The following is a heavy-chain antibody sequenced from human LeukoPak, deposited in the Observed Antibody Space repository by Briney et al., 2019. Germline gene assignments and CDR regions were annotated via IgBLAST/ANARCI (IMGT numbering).Heavy chain of an antibody. CDR3: ARDPNYYGSGSYFYYYYYYMDV. CDR1: GYTFTGYY. J-gene: IGHJ6*03. D-gene: IGHD3-10*01. Sequence: ASVKVSRKASGYTFTGYYMHWVRQAPGQGLEWMGWINPNSGGTNYAQKFQGRVTMTRDTSISTAYMELSRLRSDDTAVYYCARDPNYYGSGSYFYYYYYYMDVWGKGTTVTISS. CDR2: INPNSGGT. V-gene: IGHV1-2*02.